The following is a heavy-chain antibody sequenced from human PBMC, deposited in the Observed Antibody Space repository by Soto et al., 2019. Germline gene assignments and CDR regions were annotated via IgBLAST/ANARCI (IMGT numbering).Heavy chain of an antibody. J-gene: IGHJ1*01. CDR2: IDHSETT. CDR3: ARGRVTARXXXXXX. V-gene: IGHV4-34*02. D-gene: IGHD2-2*01. CDR1: DGSFSGYH. Sequence: VQLLQRGAGLLRPSETLSLTCAVIDGSFSGYHWTWIRQSPGKGLEWIGEIDHSETTNYNPSLKSPVTXXXXTXXXXXXXXXXXXXXXDTAVYFCARGRVTARXXXXXXWGQXSL.